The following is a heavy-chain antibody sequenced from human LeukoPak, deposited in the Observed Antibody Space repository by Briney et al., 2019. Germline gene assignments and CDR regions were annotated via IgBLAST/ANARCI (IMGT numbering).Heavy chain of an antibody. Sequence: GESLKISCKGSGYSFTSYWIGWVRQMPGKGLEWMGIIYPGDSDTRYSPSFQGQVTISADKSISTAYLQWSSLKASDTAMYYCARDVSCSGGSCPPQKIFDPWGQGTLVTVSS. V-gene: IGHV5-51*01. J-gene: IGHJ5*02. CDR1: GYSFTSYW. D-gene: IGHD2-15*01. CDR3: ARDVSCSGGSCPPQKIFDP. CDR2: IYPGDSDT.